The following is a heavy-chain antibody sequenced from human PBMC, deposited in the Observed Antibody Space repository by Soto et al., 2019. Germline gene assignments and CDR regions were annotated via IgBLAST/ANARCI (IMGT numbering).Heavy chain of an antibody. CDR1: GGSISSYY. CDR3: ARVRVKEHYYDSRGYYYVLGWFDP. D-gene: IGHD3-22*01. J-gene: IGHJ5*02. Sequence: PSETLSLTCTVSGGSISSYYWSWIRQPPGKGLAWIGYIYYSGSTNYNPSFKSRVTISVDTSKNQFSLKLSSVTAAYTAVYYCARVRVKEHYYDSRGYYYVLGWFDPWGQGTLVTVSS. V-gene: IGHV4-59*01. CDR2: IYYSGST.